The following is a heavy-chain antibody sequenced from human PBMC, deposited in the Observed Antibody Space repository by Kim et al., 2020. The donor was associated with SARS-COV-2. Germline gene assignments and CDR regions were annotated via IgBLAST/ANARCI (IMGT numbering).Heavy chain of an antibody. V-gene: IGHV4-59*09. Sequence: PSLKSRVTISVDTSKNQFSLKLSSVTAADTAVYYCARGAPAYYSYYGMDVWGQGTTVTVSS. D-gene: IGHD3-10*01. CDR3: ARGAPAYYSYYGMDV. J-gene: IGHJ6*02.